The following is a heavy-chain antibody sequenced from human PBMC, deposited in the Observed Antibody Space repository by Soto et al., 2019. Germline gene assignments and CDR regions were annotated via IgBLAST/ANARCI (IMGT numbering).Heavy chain of an antibody. V-gene: IGHV1-8*01. Sequence: ASVKVSCKASGYTLTSYDINWVRQATGQGLEWMGWMNPNSGNTGYAQKFQGRVTMTRNTSISTAYMELTRLRSDDTAIYYCARGATYADYVGYWGQGTLVTVSS. D-gene: IGHD4-17*01. CDR1: GYTLTSYD. CDR2: MNPNSGNT. CDR3: ARGATYADYVGY. J-gene: IGHJ4*02.